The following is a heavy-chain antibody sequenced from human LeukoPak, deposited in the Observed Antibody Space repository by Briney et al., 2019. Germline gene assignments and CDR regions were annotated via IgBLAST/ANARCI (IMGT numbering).Heavy chain of an antibody. J-gene: IGHJ4*02. CDR2: INGDGSWT. CDR1: GNYW. Sequence: GGSLRLSCAASGNYWMHWVRQAPGKGLVWVSHINGDGSWTTYADSVKGRFTISKDNAKNTVYLQMNNLRAEDTAVYYCVSFYETYWGQGTLVTVSS. CDR3: VSFYETY. V-gene: IGHV3-74*01. D-gene: IGHD2-2*01.